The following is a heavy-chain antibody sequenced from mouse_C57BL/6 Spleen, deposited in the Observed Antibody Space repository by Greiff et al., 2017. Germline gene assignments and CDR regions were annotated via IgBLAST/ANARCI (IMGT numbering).Heavy chain of an antibody. CDR1: GYTFTSYT. Sequence: VKVVESGAELARPGASVKMSCKASGYTFTSYTMPWVKQRPGQGLEWIGYINPSSGYTKYNQKFKDKSTLTADKSSSTAYMQLSSLTSEDSAVYYCAREGAPWFAYWGQGTLVTVSA. V-gene: IGHV1-4*01. CDR3: AREGAPWFAY. J-gene: IGHJ3*01. CDR2: INPSSGYT.